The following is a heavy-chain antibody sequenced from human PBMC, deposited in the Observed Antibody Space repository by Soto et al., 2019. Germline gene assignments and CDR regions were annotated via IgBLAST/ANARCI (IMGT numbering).Heavy chain of an antibody. V-gene: IGHV3-30*18. J-gene: IGHJ6*02. D-gene: IGHD2-15*01. CDR1: GFTFSSYG. CDR3: AKDQARQVGTYYYYYGMDV. CDR2: ISYDGSNK. Sequence: GGSLRLSCAASGFTFSSYGMHWVRQAPGKGLEWVAVISYDGSNKYYADSVKGRFTISRDNSKNTLYLQMNSLRAEDTAVYYCAKDQARQVGTYYYYYGMDVWGQGTTVTVSS.